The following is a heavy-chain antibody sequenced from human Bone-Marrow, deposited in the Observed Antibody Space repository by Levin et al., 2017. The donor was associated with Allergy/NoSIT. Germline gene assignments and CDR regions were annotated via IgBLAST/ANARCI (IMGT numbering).Heavy chain of an antibody. CDR1: GFTFSSYG. V-gene: IGHV3-30*18. D-gene: IGHD3-10*01. CDR3: AKEVVLHSGSYYLGDGLDV. CDR2: ISYNGGNN. Sequence: AGESLKISCAASGFTFSSYGMQWVRQAPGKGLEWVAFISYNGGNNNYADSVKGRFTISRDNSKNTLYLEMNSLRAEDTAVYYCAKEVVLHSGSYYLGDGLDVWGQGTTVTVS. J-gene: IGHJ6*02.